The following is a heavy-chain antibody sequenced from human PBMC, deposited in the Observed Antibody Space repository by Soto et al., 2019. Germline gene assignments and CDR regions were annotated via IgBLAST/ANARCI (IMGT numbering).Heavy chain of an antibody. D-gene: IGHD3-22*01. V-gene: IGHV3-23*01. J-gene: IGHJ5*02. Sequence: EVQLLESGGGLVQPGGSLRLSCAASGFTFSSYAMSWVRQAPGKGLEWVSAISGSVGSTYYADSVKGPCTISRDNSKTTLYLQMTSLGAEDTAVYYCAKGFSFFPDSSGYYAWGQGTVVTVSS. CDR3: AKGFSFFPDSSGYYA. CDR1: GFTFSSYA. CDR2: ISGSVGST.